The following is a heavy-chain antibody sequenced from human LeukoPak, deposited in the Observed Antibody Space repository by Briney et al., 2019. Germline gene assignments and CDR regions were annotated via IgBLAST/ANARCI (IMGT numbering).Heavy chain of an antibody. CDR1: GFTFSSYS. CDR3: ARGRNYYDSSGYYYVGGDY. CDR2: ISSSSSYI. Sequence: GGSLRLSCAASGFTFSSYSMNWVRQAPGKGLEWVSSISSSSSYIYYADSVKGRFTISRDNAKNSLYLQMNSLRAEDTAVYYCARGRNYYDSSGYYYVGGDYWGQGTLVTYSS. D-gene: IGHD3-22*01. V-gene: IGHV3-21*01. J-gene: IGHJ4*02.